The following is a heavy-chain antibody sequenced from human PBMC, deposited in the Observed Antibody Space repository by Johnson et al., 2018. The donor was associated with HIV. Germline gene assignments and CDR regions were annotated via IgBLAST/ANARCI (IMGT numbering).Heavy chain of an antibody. Sequence: VQLVESGGGVVQPGRSLRLSCAASGFTFSSYAMHWVRQAPGKGLEWVANIKQDGSENYYVESVKGRFSISRDNAKNSLYLQMNSLRAEDTAVYYCASRYTVDAFDIWGQGTMVTVSS. CDR1: GFTFSSYA. D-gene: IGHD1-1*01. J-gene: IGHJ3*02. CDR2: IKQDGSEN. CDR3: ASRYTVDAFDI. V-gene: IGHV3-7*01.